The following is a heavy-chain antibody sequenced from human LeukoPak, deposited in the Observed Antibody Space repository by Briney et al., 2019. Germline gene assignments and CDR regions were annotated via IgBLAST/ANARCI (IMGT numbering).Heavy chain of an antibody. D-gene: IGHD1-26*01. CDR1: GGSISTYY. Sequence: KPSETLSLTCTVSGGSISTYYWSWIRQPPGKGVEWIGYISYSRRIDYNPSLKSRVTISVDTSKNQFSLNLSSVTAADTAVYYCARGVSGSYDYWGQGTLVTVSS. CDR2: ISYSRRI. J-gene: IGHJ4*02. CDR3: ARGVSGSYDY. V-gene: IGHV4-59*01.